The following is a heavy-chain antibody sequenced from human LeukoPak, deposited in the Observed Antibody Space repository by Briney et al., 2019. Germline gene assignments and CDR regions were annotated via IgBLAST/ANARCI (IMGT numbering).Heavy chain of an antibody. Sequence: GGSLRLSCAASGFTFSLYSIHWVRQAPGKGLEWVASITSLSNYVHYGDSVTGRFTISRDNIKNSVFLQMNSLRAEDTAVYYCANIPNSFVPDYWGQGSLVTVSS. CDR3: ANIPNSFVPDY. CDR2: ITSLSNYV. V-gene: IGHV3-21*01. D-gene: IGHD3-16*01. CDR1: GFTFSLYS. J-gene: IGHJ4*02.